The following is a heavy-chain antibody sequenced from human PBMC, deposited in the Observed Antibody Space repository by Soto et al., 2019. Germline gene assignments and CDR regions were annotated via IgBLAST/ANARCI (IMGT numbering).Heavy chain of an antibody. CDR3: ASNSYGCTFYDY. J-gene: IGHJ4*02. Sequence: SETLSLTCTVSGGSISSGDYYWSWIRQPPGKGLEWIGYIYYSGSTYYNPSLKSRVTISVDTSKKQFSLKLSSVTAADTAVYYCASNSYGCTFYDYWGQGTLVTVSS. V-gene: IGHV4-30-4*01. CDR1: GGSISSGDYY. D-gene: IGHD5-18*01. CDR2: IYYSGST.